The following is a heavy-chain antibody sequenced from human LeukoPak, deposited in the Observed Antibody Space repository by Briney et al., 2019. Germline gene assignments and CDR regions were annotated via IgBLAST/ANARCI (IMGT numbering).Heavy chain of an antibody. Sequence: PSETLSLTCAVYGGSFSGYYWSWIRQPPGKGLEWIGEINHSGSTNYNPSLKSRVTISVDTSKNQFSLKLSSVTAADTAVYYCAREAGVKYYYGSGSYLPGYYMDVWGKGTTVTVSS. J-gene: IGHJ6*03. D-gene: IGHD3-10*01. CDR1: GGSFSGYY. CDR2: INHSGST. V-gene: IGHV4-34*01. CDR3: AREAGVKYYYGSGSYLPGYYMDV.